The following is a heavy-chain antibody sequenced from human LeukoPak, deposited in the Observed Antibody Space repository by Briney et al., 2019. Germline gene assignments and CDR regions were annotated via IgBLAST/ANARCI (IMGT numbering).Heavy chain of an antibody. V-gene: IGHV1-8*03. CDR3: ARDDYYDSSGVFDY. CDR2: MNPNSGNT. J-gene: IGHJ4*02. D-gene: IGHD3-22*01. CDR1: GYTFTSYD. Sequence: GASVKVSCNASGYTFTSYDINWVRQATGQGLEWMAWMNPNSGNTGYAQKFQGRLTITRNTSISTAYMELSSLRSEDTAVYYCARDDYYDSSGVFDYWGQGTLVTVSS.